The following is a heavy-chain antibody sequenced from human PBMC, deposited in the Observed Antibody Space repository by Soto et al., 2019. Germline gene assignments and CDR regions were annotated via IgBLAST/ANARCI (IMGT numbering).Heavy chain of an antibody. CDR2: IYYSGST. Sequence: SETLSLTCTVSGGSISRYYWSWIRQPPGKGLEWIGYIYYSGSTNYNPSLKSRVTISVDTSKNQFSLKLSSVTAADTAVYYCAREGYDILTGYSGWFDPWGQGTLVTVS. CDR1: GGSISRYY. D-gene: IGHD3-9*01. J-gene: IGHJ5*02. CDR3: AREGYDILTGYSGWFDP. V-gene: IGHV4-59*01.